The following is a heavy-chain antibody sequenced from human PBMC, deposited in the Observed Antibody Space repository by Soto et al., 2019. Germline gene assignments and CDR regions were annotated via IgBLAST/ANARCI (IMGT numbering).Heavy chain of an antibody. D-gene: IGHD2-21*01. CDR3: ARVRVSDSAFDI. CDR1: GFTFSSYS. Sequence: PGGSLRLSCASSGFTFSSYSMNWVRQAPGKGLEWVSSISSSSSYIYYADSVKGRFTISRDNAKNSLYLQMNSLRAEDTAVYYCARVRVSDSAFDIWGQGTMVTVSS. J-gene: IGHJ3*02. CDR2: ISSSSSYI. V-gene: IGHV3-21*01.